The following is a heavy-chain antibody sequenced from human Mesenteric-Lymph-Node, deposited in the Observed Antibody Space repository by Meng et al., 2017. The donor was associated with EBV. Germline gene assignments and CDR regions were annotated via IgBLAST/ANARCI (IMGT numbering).Heavy chain of an antibody. CDR1: GGSCSDYY. CDR3: AALGTFASSFDP. Sequence: QGHLQQKGARLLKPSGTLSLICAVSGGSCSDYYWTWIRKPLGKRVEWIWEVNHAGTTIYNPSLESRVTISVDTSKNPFSLKLTSVTAADTAVYFCAALGTFASSFDPWGQGTLVTVSS. D-gene: IGHD3-16*01. J-gene: IGHJ5*02. CDR2: VNHAGTT. V-gene: IGHV4-34*01.